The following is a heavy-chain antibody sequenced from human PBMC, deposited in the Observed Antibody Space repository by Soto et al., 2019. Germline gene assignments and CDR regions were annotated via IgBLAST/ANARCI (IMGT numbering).Heavy chain of an antibody. CDR1: GGSISSGDYY. CDR2: IYYSGST. J-gene: IGHJ6*02. CDR3: ARESSPFLTGTRYGYYGMDV. V-gene: IGHV4-30-4*01. Sequence: SETLSLTCTVSGGSISSGDYYWSWIRQPPGKGLEWIGYIYYSGSTYYNPSLKSRVTISVDTSKNQFSLKLSSVTAADTAVYYCARESSPFLTGTRYGYYGMDVWGQGTTVTVSS. D-gene: IGHD1-20*01.